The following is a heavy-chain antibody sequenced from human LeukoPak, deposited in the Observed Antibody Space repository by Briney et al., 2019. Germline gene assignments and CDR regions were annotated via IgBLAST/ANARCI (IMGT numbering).Heavy chain of an antibody. Sequence: SETLSLTCTVSGGSIRNYYLSWIRQTPGKGLEWIGYMFYRGSSSYNPSLNSRVTISIDTSTSQFSLKLSSVTAADTAIYYCARVSPAVGTFDIWGRGTMVTVSS. CDR1: GGSIRNYY. J-gene: IGHJ3*02. V-gene: IGHV4-59*01. CDR3: ARVSPAVGTFDI. D-gene: IGHD6-13*01. CDR2: MFYRGSS.